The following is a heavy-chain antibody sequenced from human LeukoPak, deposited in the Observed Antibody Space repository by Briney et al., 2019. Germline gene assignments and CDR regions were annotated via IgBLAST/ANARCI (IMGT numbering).Heavy chain of an antibody. D-gene: IGHD3-22*01. J-gene: IGHJ4*02. CDR3: AKDNYYDSSGYLDY. Sequence: ALRLSCAASEFTFNSYAMHWVRQPPGKGLEWVAVMSYDGSNEYYADSVKGRFTISRDNSKNTLYLQMNSLRAEDTAVYYCAKDNYYDSSGYLDYWGQGTLVTVSS. CDR2: MSYDGSNE. CDR1: EFTFNSYA. V-gene: IGHV3-30*04.